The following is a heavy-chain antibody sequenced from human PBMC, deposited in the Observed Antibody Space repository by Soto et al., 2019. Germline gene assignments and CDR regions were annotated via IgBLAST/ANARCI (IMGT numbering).Heavy chain of an antibody. CDR1: GFTFSTYW. J-gene: IGHJ3*02. CDR3: ARDDRFGSGTSEAIEI. Sequence: EVQLWEYGGGLVQPGGSLRLSCTASGFTFSTYWMAWVRQAPGKGLECVANIKPDGSEKYYVDSVKGRFTISRDNAKNSLFLQMNSLRAEDAAVYFCARDDRFGSGTSEAIEICGQGTIVTVS. V-gene: IGHV3-7*04. CDR2: IKPDGSEK. D-gene: IGHD3-10*01.